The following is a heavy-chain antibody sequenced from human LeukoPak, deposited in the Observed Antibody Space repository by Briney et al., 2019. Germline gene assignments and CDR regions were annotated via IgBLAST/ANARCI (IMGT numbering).Heavy chain of an antibody. D-gene: IGHD3-22*01. V-gene: IGHV3-48*03. CDR3: ARWGRAAYGSSGYYHFDY. J-gene: IGHJ4*02. Sequence: GGSLRLSCAASGFTFSSYEMNWVRQAPGKGLEWVSYISSSGSTIYYADSVKGRFTISRDNAKNSLYLQMNSLRAEDTAVYYCARWGRAAYGSSGYYHFDYWGQGTLVTVSS. CDR1: GFTFSSYE. CDR2: ISSSGSTI.